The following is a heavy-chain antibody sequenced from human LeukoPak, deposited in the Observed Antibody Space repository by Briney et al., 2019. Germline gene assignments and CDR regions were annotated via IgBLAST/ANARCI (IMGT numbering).Heavy chain of an antibody. V-gene: IGHV4-31*03. CDR3: AKTVRQWLANDAFAI. D-gene: IGHD6-19*01. CDR1: GGSISSGGYY. J-gene: IGHJ3*02. CDR2: IYYSGST. Sequence: SETLSLTCTVSGGSISSGGYYWSWIRQHPGKGLEWIGYIYYSGSTYYNPSLKSRVTISVDTSKNQFSLKLTSVTAADTAIYYCAKTVRQWLANDAFAIWGQGTMVTVSS.